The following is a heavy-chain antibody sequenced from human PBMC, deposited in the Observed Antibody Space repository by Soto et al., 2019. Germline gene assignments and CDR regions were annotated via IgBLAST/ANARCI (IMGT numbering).Heavy chain of an antibody. CDR2: IYYSGST. V-gene: IGHV4-31*03. CDR3: ARTPHF. CDR1: GGSISSGGYS. Sequence: QVQLQESGPGLVKPSQTLSLTCTVSGGSISSGGYSWSWIRQHPGNGLEGSGYIYYSGSTYYNPSLQSRVTISVDTSKNQFSLKLSSVTAADTAVYYCARTPHFWGQGTLVTVSS. J-gene: IGHJ4*02.